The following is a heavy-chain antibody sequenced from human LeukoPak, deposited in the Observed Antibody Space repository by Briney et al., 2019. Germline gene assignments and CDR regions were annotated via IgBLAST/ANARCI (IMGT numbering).Heavy chain of an antibody. V-gene: IGHV3-30*02. CDR3: ARVLGDTAMVLDYGFDY. Sequence: QSGGSLRLSCAASGFTFSNYGMHWVRQAPGKGLGWVAFIQYDGSNKYYADSVKGRFTISRDNSKNTLYLQMNSLRAEDTAVYYCARVLGDTAMVLDYGFDYWGQGTLVTVSS. CDR1: GFTFSNYG. D-gene: IGHD5-18*01. CDR2: IQYDGSNK. J-gene: IGHJ4*02.